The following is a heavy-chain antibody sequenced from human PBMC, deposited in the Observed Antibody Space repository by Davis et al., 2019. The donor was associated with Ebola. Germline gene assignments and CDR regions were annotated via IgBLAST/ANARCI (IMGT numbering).Heavy chain of an antibody. V-gene: IGHV5-51*01. CDR1: GYSFTSYW. D-gene: IGHD1-26*01. CDR3: ARKGGSYYGPAAFDI. J-gene: IGHJ3*02. CDR2: IYPGDSDT. Sequence: PGGSLRLSCKGSGYSFTSYWIGWVRQMPGKGLEWMGIIYPGDSDTRYSPSFQGQVTISADKSISTAYLQWSSLKASDTAMYYCARKGGSYYGPAAFDIWGQGTMVTVSS.